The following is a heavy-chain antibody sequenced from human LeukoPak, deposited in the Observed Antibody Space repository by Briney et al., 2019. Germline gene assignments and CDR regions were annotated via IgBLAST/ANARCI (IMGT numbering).Heavy chain of an antibody. Sequence: GGSLRLSCAASGFTFSFNSMHWVRHGPGKGLVWVSRIKRDGSGTTYADSVKGRVTISRDNAKNTLYLQMNSLRAEDTAVYYCARSNGFGMDVWGQGTTVTVSS. CDR2: IKRDGSGT. D-gene: IGHD2-8*01. V-gene: IGHV3-74*01. CDR1: GFTFSFNS. J-gene: IGHJ6*02. CDR3: ARSNGFGMDV.